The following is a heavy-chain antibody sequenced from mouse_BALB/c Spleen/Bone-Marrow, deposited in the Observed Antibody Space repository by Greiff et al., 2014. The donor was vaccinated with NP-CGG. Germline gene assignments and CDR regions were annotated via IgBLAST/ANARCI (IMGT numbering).Heavy chain of an antibody. CDR3: ARDTMDY. V-gene: IGHV1S56*01. CDR2: IYPGNVNT. CDR1: GYTFTSYY. Sequence: QVQLQQSGPELVKPGASVRISCKASGYTFTSYYIHWVKQRPGQGLEWIGWIYPGNVNTKYNEKFKGKATLTADKSSSTAYIQLSSLTSEDSAVYFCARDTMDYWGQGTSVTVS. J-gene: IGHJ4*01.